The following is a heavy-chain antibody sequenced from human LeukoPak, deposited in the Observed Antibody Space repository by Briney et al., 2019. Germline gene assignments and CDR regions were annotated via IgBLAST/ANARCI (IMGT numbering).Heavy chain of an antibody. CDR2: IRYDGSNK. V-gene: IGHV3-30*02. Sequence: GGSLRLSCAASGFTFSSYGMHWVRQAPGKGLEWVAFIRYDGSNKYYADSVKGRFTISRDNSKNPPYLQMNSLRAEDTAVYYCAKDASPIVGAFYYYYYMVVWGKGTTVTVSS. CDR3: AKDASPIVGAFYYYYYMVV. J-gene: IGHJ6*03. D-gene: IGHD1-26*01. CDR1: GFTFSSYG.